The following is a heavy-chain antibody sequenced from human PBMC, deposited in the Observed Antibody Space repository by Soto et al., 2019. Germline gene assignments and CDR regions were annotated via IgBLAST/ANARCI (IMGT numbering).Heavy chain of an antibody. D-gene: IGHD3-9*01. CDR1: GFTFSSYG. V-gene: IGHV3-33*01. CDR2: IWYDGSNK. Sequence: GGSLRLSCAASGFTFSSYGMHWFRQAPGKGLEWVAVIWYDGSNKYYADSVKGRFTISRDNSKNTLYLQMNSLRAEDTAVYYCARWSRYYDILTGYSHDAFDIWGQGTMVTVSS. CDR3: ARWSRYYDILTGYSHDAFDI. J-gene: IGHJ3*02.